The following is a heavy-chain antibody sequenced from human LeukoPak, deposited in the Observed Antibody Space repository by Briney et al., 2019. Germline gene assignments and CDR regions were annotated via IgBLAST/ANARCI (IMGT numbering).Heavy chain of an antibody. CDR1: GFTFSSYS. CDR3: ARDLGLPLYDYSGY. D-gene: IGHD3-16*01. CDR2: ISSSSSTI. Sequence: GGSLRLSCAASGFTFSSYSMNWVRQAPGKGLEWASYISSSSSTIYYADSVKGRFTISRDNAKNSLYLQMDSLRAEDTAVYYCARDLGLPLYDYSGYWGQGTLVTVSS. V-gene: IGHV3-48*01. J-gene: IGHJ4*02.